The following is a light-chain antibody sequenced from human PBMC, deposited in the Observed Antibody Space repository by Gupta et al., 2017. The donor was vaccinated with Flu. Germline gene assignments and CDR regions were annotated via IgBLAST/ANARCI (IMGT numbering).Light chain of an antibody. J-gene: IGKJ3*01. Sequence: EIVLTQSPGTLSLPPGERASLSCRASQTFSSSYLAWYQQKPGQAPRLLIYGASSRATGIPDRFSGSGSGTDFTLTISRLEPEDFAVYYCQQYGHSPFNFGPGTKVDIK. CDR3: QQYGHSPFN. CDR1: QTFSSSY. V-gene: IGKV3-20*01. CDR2: GAS.